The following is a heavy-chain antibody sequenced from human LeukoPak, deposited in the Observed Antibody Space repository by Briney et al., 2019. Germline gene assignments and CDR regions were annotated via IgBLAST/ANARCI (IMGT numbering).Heavy chain of an antibody. CDR1: GYTFTGYY. J-gene: IGHJ6*03. V-gene: IGHV1-2*02. Sequence: ASVKVSCKASGYTFTGYYMHWVRQAPGQGLEWMGWINPNSGGTNYAQKCQGRVTMTRDTSISTAYMELSRLRSDDTAVYYCARAGCSSTSCYRWGAYYYYYMDVWGKGTTVTVS. D-gene: IGHD2-2*02. CDR2: INPNSGGT. CDR3: ARAGCSSTSCYRWGAYYYYYMDV.